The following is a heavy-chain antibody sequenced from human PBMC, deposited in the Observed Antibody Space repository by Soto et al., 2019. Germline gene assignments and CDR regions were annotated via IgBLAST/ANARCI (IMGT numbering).Heavy chain of an antibody. J-gene: IGHJ4*02. Sequence: EVQLVESGGGLVQPGGSLRLSCAASGFTFTTYSMNWVRQAPGKGLEWVSHISSRSSTTYYADSVKGRFTISGDNAKNSLYLQMNSLRDEDTAVYYCARDAGSWGYWGQGTLVTVSS. D-gene: IGHD3-10*01. CDR2: ISSRSSTT. V-gene: IGHV3-48*02. CDR3: ARDAGSWGY. CDR1: GFTFTTYS.